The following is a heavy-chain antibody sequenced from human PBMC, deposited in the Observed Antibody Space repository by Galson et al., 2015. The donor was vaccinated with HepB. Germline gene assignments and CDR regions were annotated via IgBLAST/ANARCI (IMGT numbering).Heavy chain of an antibody. CDR3: AKDAPGVNYYGHFQD. Sequence: SLRLSCAASGFAFSTYAMHWVRQAPGKGLEWVAVISYDGTKKYYGDSVKGRFAISRDDSQNTLYLQMNSLRAEDTAVYYCAKDAPGVNYYGHFQDWGRGTLVTVSS. V-gene: IGHV3-30*09. D-gene: IGHD1-26*01. CDR1: GFAFSTYA. J-gene: IGHJ1*01. CDR2: ISYDGTKK.